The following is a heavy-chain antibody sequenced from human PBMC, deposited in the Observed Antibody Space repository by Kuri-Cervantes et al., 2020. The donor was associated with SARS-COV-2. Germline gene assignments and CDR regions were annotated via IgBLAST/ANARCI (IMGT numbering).Heavy chain of an antibody. V-gene: IGHV3-48*03. CDR3: AREGYYEPTDMDV. D-gene: IGHD3-22*01. J-gene: IGHJ6*02. Sequence: GGSLRLSCAASGFTFSSYEMNWVRQAPGKGLEWVSYISSSGSTIYYADSVKGRFTISRDNAKNSLYLQMNSLRAEDAAAYYCAREGYYEPTDMDVWGQGTTVTVSS. CDR1: GFTFSSYE. CDR2: ISSSGSTI.